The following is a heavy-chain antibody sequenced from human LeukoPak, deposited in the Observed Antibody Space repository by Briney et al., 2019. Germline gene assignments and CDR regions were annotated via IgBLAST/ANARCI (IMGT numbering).Heavy chain of an antibody. CDR3: AELGITMIGGV. CDR1: GFTFSSYW. CDR2: ISSSGSTI. D-gene: IGHD3-10*02. J-gene: IGHJ6*04. Sequence: PGGSLRLSCTASGFTFSSYWMSWVRQAPGKGLEWVSYISSSGSTIYYADSVKGRFTISRDNAKNSLYLQMNSLRAEDTAVYYCAELGITMIGGVWGKGTTVTISS. V-gene: IGHV3-48*03.